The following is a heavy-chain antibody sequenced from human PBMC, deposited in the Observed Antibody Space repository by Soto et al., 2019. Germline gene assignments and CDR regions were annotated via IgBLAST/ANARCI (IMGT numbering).Heavy chain of an antibody. CDR2: ISAYNGHT. CDR1: GYTFTYYA. J-gene: IGHJ5*02. V-gene: IGHV1-18*01. D-gene: IGHD5-12*01. CDR3: ARDLLPRYSFSGFDP. Sequence: ASVKVSCKASGYTFTYYAVTWVRQAPGQGLEWMGWISAYNGHTKYAQNLQGRLTLTTDTSTNTAYMEMRSLTSEDTAVYYCARDLLPRYSFSGFDPWGQGTQVTVSS.